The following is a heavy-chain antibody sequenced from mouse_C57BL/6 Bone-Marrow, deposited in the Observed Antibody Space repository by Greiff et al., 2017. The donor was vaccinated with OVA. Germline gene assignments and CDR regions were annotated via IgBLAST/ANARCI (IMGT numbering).Heavy chain of an antibody. Sequence: VQLQQSGPELVKPGASVTISCKASGYAFSSSWMNWVKQRPGKGLEWIGRIYPGDGDTNYNGKFKGKATLTADKSSSTAYMQLSSLTSEDSAVYFCAREDWRGSIDYWGQGTSVTVSA. V-gene: IGHV1-82*01. CDR3: AREDWRGSIDY. CDR1: GYAFSSSW. CDR2: IYPGDGDT. D-gene: IGHD4-1*01. J-gene: IGHJ4*01.